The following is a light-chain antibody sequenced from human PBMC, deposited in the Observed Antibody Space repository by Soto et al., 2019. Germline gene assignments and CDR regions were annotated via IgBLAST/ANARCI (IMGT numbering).Light chain of an antibody. CDR2: WAS. J-gene: IGKJ1*01. Sequence: DIVMTQSPDSLAVSLGERATINCKSSQSVLYSPNNRNYLAWYQQKPGQPPKVIIYWASIRESGVPDRFSGSGSGTDFTLTISSLQAEDVAVYYCQQHYSTAWTFGQGTKVEIK. CDR1: QSVLYSPNNRNY. V-gene: IGKV4-1*01. CDR3: QQHYSTAWT.